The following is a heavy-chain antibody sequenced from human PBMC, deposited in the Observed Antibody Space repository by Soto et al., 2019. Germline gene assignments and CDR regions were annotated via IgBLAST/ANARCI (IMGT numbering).Heavy chain of an antibody. CDR2: ISDSGEST. Sequence: EVQLLESGGDLVQPGGSLRLSCVASGFMFRSYAMSWVRQAPGKGLEWVSGISDSGESTYYADSVKGRFTISRDDSKNTLYLQMNSLRAEDTALYYCANTIFVITQFGMDVWGQGTTVTVS. J-gene: IGHJ6*02. V-gene: IGHV3-23*01. CDR1: GFMFRSYA. D-gene: IGHD3-3*01. CDR3: ANTIFVITQFGMDV.